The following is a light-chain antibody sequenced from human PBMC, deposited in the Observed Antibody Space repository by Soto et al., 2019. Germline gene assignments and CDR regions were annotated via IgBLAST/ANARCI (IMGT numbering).Light chain of an antibody. Sequence: QSVLTQPASVSGSHGQSITISCTGTSSDVGGYNYVSWYQQHPGKAPKLMIYEVSNRPSGVSNRFSGSKSGNTASLTISGLQAEDEDDYYCSSYTSSSTLVFGTGTKLTVL. CDR2: EVS. J-gene: IGLJ1*01. CDR1: SSDVGGYNY. CDR3: SSYTSSSTLV. V-gene: IGLV2-14*01.